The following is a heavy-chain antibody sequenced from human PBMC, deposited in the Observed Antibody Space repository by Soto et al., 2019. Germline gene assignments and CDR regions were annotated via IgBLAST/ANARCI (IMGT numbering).Heavy chain of an antibody. V-gene: IGHV1-3*01. Sequence: ASVKVSCKASGYTFTGYAMHWVRQAPGQRLEWMGWINAGNGNTKYSQKFQGRVTITRNTSIRTAYIDLSSLSSDDTAVYYCARVMLGGHSDYWGQGTLVTVSS. CDR2: INAGNGNT. D-gene: IGHD2-15*01. CDR1: GYTFTGYA. J-gene: IGHJ4*02. CDR3: ARVMLGGHSDY.